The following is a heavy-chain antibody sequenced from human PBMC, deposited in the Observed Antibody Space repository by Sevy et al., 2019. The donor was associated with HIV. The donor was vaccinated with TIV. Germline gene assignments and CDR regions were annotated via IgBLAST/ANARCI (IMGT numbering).Heavy chain of an antibody. D-gene: IGHD6-6*01. CDR2: INLKTGGP. J-gene: IGHJ6*02. Sequence: ASVKVSCKASGCTFTGSYMHWVRQAPGQGLEWMGWINLKTGGPHYAQKFQDRVTMTRDTSISTAYMELHRLKSDDSAMYYCARDPDEDCSSLNGMDVWGHGTSVTVSS. CDR3: ARDPDEDCSSLNGMDV. CDR1: GCTFTGSY. V-gene: IGHV1-2*02.